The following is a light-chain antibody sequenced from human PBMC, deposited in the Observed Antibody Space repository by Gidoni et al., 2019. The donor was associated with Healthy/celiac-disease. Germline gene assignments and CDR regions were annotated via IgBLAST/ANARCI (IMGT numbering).Light chain of an antibody. J-gene: IGKJ5*01. CDR3: QQYNSYPIT. V-gene: IGKV1-16*02. CDR2: AAA. CDR1: QGIRHY. Sequence: DIQMTQSPSSLSASVGDRVTITCRASQGIRHYLEWFQQKPGKAPKSMIYAAASLQSGVPSKFSGSGSGTDLTLTISSMQPEEFATYYCQQYNSYPITFXQXTRLEIK.